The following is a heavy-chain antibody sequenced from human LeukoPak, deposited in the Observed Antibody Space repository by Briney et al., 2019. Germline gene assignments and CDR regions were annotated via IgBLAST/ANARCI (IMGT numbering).Heavy chain of an antibody. D-gene: IGHD5-24*01. CDR2: IYPGDSDT. CDR1: GYVFTSYW. J-gene: IGHJ4*02. V-gene: IGHV5-51*01. CDR3: ASRDGYNLFDF. Sequence: GESLKISCKASGYVFTSYWIGWVRQMPGKGLEWMGIIYPGDSDTRYSPSFQGQVTISADKSISTAYLQWSSLKASDSAMYYCASRDGYNLFDFWGQGTLVTVSS.